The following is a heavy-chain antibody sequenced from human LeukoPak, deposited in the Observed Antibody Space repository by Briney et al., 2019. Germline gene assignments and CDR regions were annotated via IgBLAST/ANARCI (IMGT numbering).Heavy chain of an antibody. CDR3: ASSPLWFGASHAFDI. CDR2: VYPGDSDT. Sequence: KPGESLKISCKGSGYSFTSYWIGWVRQMPGKGLEWMGIVYPGDSDTRYSPSFQGQVTISADKSISTAYLQWSSLKASDTAMYYCASSPLWFGASHAFDIWGQGTIVTVSS. J-gene: IGHJ3*02. V-gene: IGHV5-51*03. CDR1: GYSFTSYW. D-gene: IGHD3-10*01.